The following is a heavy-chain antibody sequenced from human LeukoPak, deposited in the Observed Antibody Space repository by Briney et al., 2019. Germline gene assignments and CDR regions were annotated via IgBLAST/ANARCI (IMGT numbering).Heavy chain of an antibody. V-gene: IGHV4-59*08. CDR1: GGSISSYY. CDR3: ARHRGYYGSGSSPSYYYMDV. Sequence: SETLSLTCTVSGGSISSYYWSWIRQPPGKGLEWIGYIYYSGSTNYNPSLTSRVTISVDTSKNQFSLKLSSVTAADTAVYYCARHRGYYGSGSSPSYYYMDVWGKGTTVTISS. D-gene: IGHD3-10*01. CDR2: IYYSGST. J-gene: IGHJ6*03.